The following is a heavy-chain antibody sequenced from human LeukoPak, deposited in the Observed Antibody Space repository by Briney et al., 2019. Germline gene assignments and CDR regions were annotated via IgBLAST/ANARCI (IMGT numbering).Heavy chain of an antibody. CDR1: GYTXTNYY. D-gene: IGHD4-23*01. Sequence: ASVKVSCKTFGYTXTNYYMHWVRQAPGQGLEWMGIINPSGSSTTYAQKFQGRVTMTRDTSTTTDFMELTSLRSEDTAVYYCARHDLGGNSPFDYWGQGTLVTVSS. CDR2: INPSGSST. CDR3: ARHDLGGNSPFDY. J-gene: IGHJ4*02. V-gene: IGHV1-46*01.